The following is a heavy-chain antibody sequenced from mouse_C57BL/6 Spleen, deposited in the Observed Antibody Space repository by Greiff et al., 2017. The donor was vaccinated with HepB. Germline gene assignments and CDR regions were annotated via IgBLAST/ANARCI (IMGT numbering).Heavy chain of an antibody. V-gene: IGHV1-64*01. CDR3: ARRSTVGRYFDV. D-gene: IGHD1-1*01. Sequence: VQLQQPGAELVKPGASVKLSCKASGYTFTSYWMHWVKQRPGQGLEWIGMIHPNSGSTNYNEKFKSKATLTVDKSSSTAYMQLSSLTSEDSAVYYCARRSTVGRYFDVWGTGTTVTVSS. CDR1: GYTFTSYW. J-gene: IGHJ1*03. CDR2: IHPNSGST.